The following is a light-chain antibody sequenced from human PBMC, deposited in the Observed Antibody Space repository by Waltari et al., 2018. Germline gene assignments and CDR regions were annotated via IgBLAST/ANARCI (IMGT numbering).Light chain of an antibody. V-gene: IGLV3-19*01. CDR1: SLRTYY. CDR3: ASRDSSGERYV. CDR2: DKT. J-gene: IGLJ1*01. Sequence: SSDLTQDPAVSVALGQTVRITCQGDSLRTYYASWYKQKPGQAPVFVIYDKTKGSSGIPDRFSTSNSGDTESLTITAAQADDEADYYCASRDSSGERYVFGPGTKVTVL.